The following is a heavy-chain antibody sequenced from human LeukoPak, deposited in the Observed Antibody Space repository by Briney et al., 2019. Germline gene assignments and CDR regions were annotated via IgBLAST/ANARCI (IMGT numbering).Heavy chain of an antibody. J-gene: IGHJ4*02. Sequence: GASVKVSCKASGYTFTGYYMHWVRQAPGQGLEWMGRINPNSGGTNYAQKFQGRVTMTRDTSISTAYMELSRLRSDDTAVYYCARMPAGSSTTNVYWGQGTLVTVSS. CDR2: INPNSGGT. D-gene: IGHD2-2*01. CDR3: ARMPAGSSTTNVY. CDR1: GYTFTGYY. V-gene: IGHV1-2*06.